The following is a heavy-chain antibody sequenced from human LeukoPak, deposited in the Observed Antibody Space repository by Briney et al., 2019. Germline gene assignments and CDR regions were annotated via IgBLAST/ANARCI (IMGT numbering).Heavy chain of an antibody. CDR2: IYYSGST. V-gene: IGHV4-39*01. CDR3: ARSYCSSTSCYQNWFDP. CDR1: GGSFSGYY. J-gene: IGHJ5*02. Sequence: PSETLSLTCAVYGGSFSGYYWGWIRQPPGKGLEWIGSIYYSGSTYYNPSLKSRVTISVDTSKNQFSLKLSSVTAADTAVYYCARSYCSSTSCYQNWFDPWGQGTLVTASS. D-gene: IGHD2-2*01.